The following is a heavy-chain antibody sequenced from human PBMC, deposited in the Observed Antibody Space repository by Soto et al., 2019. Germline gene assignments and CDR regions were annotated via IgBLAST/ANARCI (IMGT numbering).Heavy chain of an antibody. CDR3: AREGANYDFWKPYYYGMDV. D-gene: IGHD3-3*01. CDR2: TYYRSKWYN. CDR1: GDSVSSNSAA. V-gene: IGHV6-1*01. J-gene: IGHJ6*02. Sequence: SQTLSLTCAISGDSVSSNSAAWNWIRQSPSRGLEWLGRTYYRSKWYNDYAVSVNSRITINPDTSKNQFSLQLNSVTPEDTAVYYCAREGANYDFWKPYYYGMDVWGQGTTVTVSS.